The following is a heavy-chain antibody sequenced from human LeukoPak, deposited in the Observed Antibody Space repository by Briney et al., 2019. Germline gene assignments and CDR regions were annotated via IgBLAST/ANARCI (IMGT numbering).Heavy chain of an antibody. CDR1: GFHFISYG. D-gene: IGHD5/OR15-5a*01. CDR3: ARAQFLRERFDF. CDR2: ISAYNGNT. V-gene: IGHV1-18*01. J-gene: IGHJ4*02. Sequence: ASVKVSCKASGFHFISYGISWVRQAPGQGLEWIGWISAYNGNTMYAQKFQGRVTMTTDTSTSTAYMELRSLRSDDTAVYYCARAQFLRERFDFWGQGTLVTVSS.